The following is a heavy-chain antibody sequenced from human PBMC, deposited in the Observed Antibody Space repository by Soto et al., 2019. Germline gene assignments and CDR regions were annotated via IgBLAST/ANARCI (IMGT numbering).Heavy chain of an antibody. CDR1: GYTFTGYY. Sequence: QVQLVQSGAEVKKPGASVKVSCKASGYTFTGYYMHWVRQAPGQGLEWMGWINPNSGGTNYAQKFQGWVSMTRDTSISTAYMELSRLRSDDTAVYYCARDLADYGAYDGMDVWGQGTTVTVSS. CDR3: ARDLADYGAYDGMDV. V-gene: IGHV1-2*04. CDR2: INPNSGGT. J-gene: IGHJ6*02. D-gene: IGHD4-17*01.